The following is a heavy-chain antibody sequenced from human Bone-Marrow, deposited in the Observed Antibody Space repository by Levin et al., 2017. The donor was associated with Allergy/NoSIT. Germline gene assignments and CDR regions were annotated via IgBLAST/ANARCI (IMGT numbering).Heavy chain of an antibody. CDR3: ARGLKGLSIFTGYCSGGRCYTGYGMDV. V-gene: IGHV4-34*01. J-gene: IGHJ6*02. Sequence: SETLSLTCAVYGGSFSGYYWSWIRQPPGKGLEWIGEINHSGSTNYNASLKRRVTISVDTSKNQFSLKLSSVTAADTAVYYCARGLKGLSIFTGYCSGGRCYTGYGMDVWGQGTTVTVSS. CDR2: INHSGST. CDR1: GGSFSGYY. D-gene: IGHD2-15*01.